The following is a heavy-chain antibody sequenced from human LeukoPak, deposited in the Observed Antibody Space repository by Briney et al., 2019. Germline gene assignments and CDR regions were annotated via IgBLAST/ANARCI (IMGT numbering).Heavy chain of an antibody. CDR2: IYYRGST. CDR1: GGSVSSGSYY. D-gene: IGHD7-27*01. V-gene: IGHV4-61*01. Sequence: SGTLSLSCTVSGGSVSSGSYYWGWIRQPPGKGLEWIGYIYYRGSTNYNPSLKSRVTISVDTSKNQFSLKMSSVTAASTAVYYCARVTTWGSVLDYWGQGTLVTVSS. CDR3: ARVTTWGSVLDY. J-gene: IGHJ4*02.